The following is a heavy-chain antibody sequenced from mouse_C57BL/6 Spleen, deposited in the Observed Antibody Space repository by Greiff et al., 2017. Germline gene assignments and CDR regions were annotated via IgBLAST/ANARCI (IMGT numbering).Heavy chain of an antibody. CDR1: GFTFSSYA. J-gene: IGHJ3*01. Sequence: EVQLQQSGGGLVKPGGSLKLSCAASGFTFSSYAMSWVRQTPEKRLEWVATISDGGSYTYYPDNVKGRFTISRDNAKNNLYLQMSHLKSEDTAMYYCARDPGDGYYVPWGQGTLVTVSA. V-gene: IGHV5-4*01. D-gene: IGHD2-3*01. CDR3: ARDPGDGYYVP. CDR2: ISDGGSYT.